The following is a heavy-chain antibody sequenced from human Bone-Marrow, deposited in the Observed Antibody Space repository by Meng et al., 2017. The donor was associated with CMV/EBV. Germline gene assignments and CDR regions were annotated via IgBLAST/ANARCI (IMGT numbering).Heavy chain of an antibody. J-gene: IGHJ1*01. D-gene: IGHD6-13*01. Sequence: GESLKISCAASGFTFSSYAMSWVRQAPGKGLEWVSAISGSGGSTYYADSVKGRFTISRDNSKNTLYLQMNSLRAEDTAVYYCAKAPPQAGTGCFQHWGQGTLVTVSS. CDR3: AKAPPQAGTGCFQH. CDR2: ISGSGGST. V-gene: IGHV3-23*01. CDR1: GFTFSSYA.